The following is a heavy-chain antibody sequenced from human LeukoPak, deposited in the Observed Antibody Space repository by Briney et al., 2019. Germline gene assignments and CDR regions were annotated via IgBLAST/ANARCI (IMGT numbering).Heavy chain of an antibody. V-gene: IGHV1-69*05. CDR1: GGTFSSYA. CDR2: IIPIFGTA. CDR3: ARDLFSTYYDFWSGYYAGAFGI. J-gene: IGHJ3*02. Sequence: ASVKVSCKASGGTFSSYAISWVRQAPGQGLEWMGGIIPIFGTANYAQKFQGRVTITTDESTSTAYMELSSLRSEDTAVYYCARDLFSTYYDFWSGYYAGAFGIWSQGTMVTVSS. D-gene: IGHD3-3*01.